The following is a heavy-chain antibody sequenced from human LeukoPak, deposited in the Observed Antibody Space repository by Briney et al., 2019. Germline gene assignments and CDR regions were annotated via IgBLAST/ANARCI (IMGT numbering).Heavy chain of an antibody. D-gene: IGHD5-18*01. J-gene: IGHJ4*02. Sequence: KPSETLSLTCTVSGGSISGYYWSWIRQPPGKGLEWIGYIYYSGSTNYNPSLKSRVTISVDTSKNQFSLKLSSVTAADTAVYYCAREDTAIGYWGQGTLVTVSS. CDR1: GGSISGYY. CDR2: IYYSGST. V-gene: IGHV4-59*01. CDR3: AREDTAIGY.